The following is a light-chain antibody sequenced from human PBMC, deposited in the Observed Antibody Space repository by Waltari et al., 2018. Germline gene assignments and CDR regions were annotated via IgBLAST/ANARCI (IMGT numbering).Light chain of an antibody. CDR2: WAS. V-gene: IGKV4-1*01. J-gene: IGKJ2*01. CDR3: QEFYSAAYT. CDR1: QNCLFSSNNKNY. Sequence: DIVMTQSPDSLAVXLXXRATLNXXSXQNCLFSSNNKNYLAWYQQKAGQPPKLLIYWASTRESGVPDRFSGSGSGTDFTLTISSLQAEDVAVYYCQEFYSAAYTFGQGTKLEIK.